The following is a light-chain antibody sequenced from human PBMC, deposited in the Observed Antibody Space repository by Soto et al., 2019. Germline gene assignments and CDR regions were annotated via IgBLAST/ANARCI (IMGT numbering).Light chain of an antibody. CDR3: HQYGNSPWT. V-gene: IGKV3-20*01. CDR1: QSGFSTY. J-gene: IGKJ1*01. Sequence: EIVLTQSPDTLSLSPGERATLSCRASQSGFSTYLAWFQQKPGQAPRLLIYGASTRAAGVPDRFSGSGSATDFTLTIGSLEPEDFAVYYCHQYGNSPWTLGQGTLVE. CDR2: GAS.